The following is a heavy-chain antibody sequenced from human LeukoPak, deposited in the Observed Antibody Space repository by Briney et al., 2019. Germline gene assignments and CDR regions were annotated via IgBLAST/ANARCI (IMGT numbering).Heavy chain of an antibody. D-gene: IGHD5-12*01. Sequence: PGGSLRLSCAGSGFTFSNFGIHWVRQAPGKGLDWVAFIQSDGSNKYYADSVRGCFTISRDNSKNTLYLQMNSLRAEDTAVYYCVKKAGGYGDRWNGNFYFDFWGQGTLVTISS. CDR2: IQSDGSNK. V-gene: IGHV3-30*02. CDR1: GFTFSNFG. J-gene: IGHJ4*02. CDR3: VKKAGGYGDRWNGNFYFDF.